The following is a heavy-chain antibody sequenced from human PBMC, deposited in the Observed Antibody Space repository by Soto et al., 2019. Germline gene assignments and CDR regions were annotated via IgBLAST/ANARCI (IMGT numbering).Heavy chain of an antibody. CDR2: INPNSGGT. V-gene: IGHV1-2*04. D-gene: IGHD5-18*01. CDR1: GYTFTGYY. J-gene: IGHJ6*02. CDR3: AREGYSYGFDGMDV. Sequence: ASVKVSCKASGYTFTGYYMHWVRQAPGQGLEWTGWINPNSGGTNYAQKFQGWVTMTRDTSISTAYMELSRLRSDDTAVYYYAREGYSYGFDGMDVWGQGTTVTVSS.